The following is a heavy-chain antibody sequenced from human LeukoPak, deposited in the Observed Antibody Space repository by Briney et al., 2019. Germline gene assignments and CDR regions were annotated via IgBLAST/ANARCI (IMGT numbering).Heavy chain of an antibody. Sequence: VGSLRLSRADPRFSFSSYGMHWVRAAPGKGLGRGAFIRYDGSNKYYAAYVKGRFTISRDNSKNTLYLQMNSLRAEDTAVYYCAKDWGLLLWFPRAPDYWGQGTLVTVSS. D-gene: IGHD3-10*01. V-gene: IGHV3-30*02. CDR2: IRYDGSNK. CDR1: RFSFSSYG. J-gene: IGHJ4*02. CDR3: AKDWGLLLWFPRAPDY.